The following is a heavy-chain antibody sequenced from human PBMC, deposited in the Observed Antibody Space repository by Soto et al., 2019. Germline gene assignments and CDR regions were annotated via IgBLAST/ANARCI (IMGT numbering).Heavy chain of an antibody. CDR2: IIPIFGTA. CDR3: ARVQYYYDSSGYYSVYFDY. V-gene: IGHV1-69*01. CDR1: GGTFSSYA. D-gene: IGHD3-22*01. Sequence: QVQLVQSGAEVKKPGSSVKVSCKASGGTFSSYAISWVRQAPGQGLEWMGGIIPIFGTANYAQKFQGRVTITADESTSTDYMELSSLRSEDTAVYYCARVQYYYDSSGYYSVYFDYWGQGTRVTVSS. J-gene: IGHJ4*02.